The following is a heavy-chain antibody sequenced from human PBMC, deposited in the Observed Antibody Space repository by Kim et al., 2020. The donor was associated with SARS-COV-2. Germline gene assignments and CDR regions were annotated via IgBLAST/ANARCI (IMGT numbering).Heavy chain of an antibody. J-gene: IGHJ6*03. CDR3: AKGYMDV. CDR1: GFTFSSYG. Sequence: GGSLRLSCAASGFTFSSYGMHWVRQAPGKGPEWVAVISYDGSNKYYADSVKGRFTISRDNSKNTLYLQMNSLRAEDTAVYYCAKGYMDVWGQGTTVTVSS. CDR2: ISYDGSNK. V-gene: IGHV3-30*18.